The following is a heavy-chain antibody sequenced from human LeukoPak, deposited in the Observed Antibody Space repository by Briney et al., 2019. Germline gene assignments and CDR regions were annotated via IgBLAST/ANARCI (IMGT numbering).Heavy chain of an antibody. Sequence: ASVKVSCKASGYTFTSYDINWVRQATGQRLEWMGWMNPNIGSTGYAQKFQGRVTMTRNTSISTAYMELSSLRSEDTAVYYCARAVGATPIDYWGQGTLVTVSS. J-gene: IGHJ4*02. CDR3: ARAVGATPIDY. CDR1: GYTFTSYD. CDR2: MNPNIGST. D-gene: IGHD1-26*01. V-gene: IGHV1-8*01.